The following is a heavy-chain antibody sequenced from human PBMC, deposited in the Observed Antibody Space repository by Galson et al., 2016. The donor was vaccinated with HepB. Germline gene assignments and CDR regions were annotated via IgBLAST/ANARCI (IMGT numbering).Heavy chain of an antibody. V-gene: IGHV3-23*05. CDR1: GFTFNNFA. CDR3: ARPDWVGGKYYDGVDV. CDR2: IDVTGSKT. J-gene: IGHJ6*02. D-gene: IGHD3/OR15-3a*01. Sequence: SLRLSCAASGFTFNNFAMSWVRQAPGKGLEWVSAIDVTGSKTYYADSVKGRFTISRDNSKNTVYLQVNTLRADDTAIYYCARPDWVGGKYYDGVDVWGQGATVTVSS.